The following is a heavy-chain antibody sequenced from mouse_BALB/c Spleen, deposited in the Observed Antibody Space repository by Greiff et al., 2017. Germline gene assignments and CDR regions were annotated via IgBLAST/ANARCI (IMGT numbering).Heavy chain of an antibody. D-gene: IGHD3-2*01. CDR2: INPSTGYT. J-gene: IGHJ2*01. CDR1: GYTFTSYW. Sequence: VQLQQSGAELAKPGASVKMSCKASGYTFTSYWMHWVKQRPGQGLEWIGYINPSTGYTEYNQKFKDKATLTADKSSSTAYMQLSSLTSEDSAVYYCARDSSVFDYWGQGTTLTVSS. CDR3: ARDSSVFDY. V-gene: IGHV1-7*01.